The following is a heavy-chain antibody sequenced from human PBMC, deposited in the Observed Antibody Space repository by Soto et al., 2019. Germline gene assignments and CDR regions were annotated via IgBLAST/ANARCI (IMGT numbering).Heavy chain of an antibody. V-gene: IGHV3-23*01. CDR2: ISGSGGST. D-gene: IGHD6-13*01. CDR1: GFTFSSYA. CDR3: AKDPPGTAAGTEYFEH. J-gene: IGHJ1*01. Sequence: GGSLRLSCAASGFTFSSYAMSWVRQAPGKGLEWVSAISGSGGSTYYADSVKGRFTISRDNSKNTLYLQMNSLRAEDTAVYYCAKDPPGTAAGTEYFEHWGQGTLVTVSS.